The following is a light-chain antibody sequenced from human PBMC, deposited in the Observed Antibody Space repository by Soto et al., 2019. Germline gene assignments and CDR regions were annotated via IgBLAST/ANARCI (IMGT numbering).Light chain of an antibody. J-gene: IGKJ1*01. CDR1: QTLGSN. CDR3: QQYNDWPPT. V-gene: IGKV3-15*01. Sequence: ELVMTQSPATLSVSPGDRATLSCRASQTLGSNVAWYQLKPGQAPRLLIYDASTTASGAPARFSGSGSGTEFTLTITSLQSEDVGVYYCQQYNDWPPTFGQGTRVEIK. CDR2: DAS.